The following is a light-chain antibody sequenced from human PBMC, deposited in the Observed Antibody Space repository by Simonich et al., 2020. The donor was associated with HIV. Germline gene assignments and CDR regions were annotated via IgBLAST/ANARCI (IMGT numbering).Light chain of an antibody. CDR1: SGHSRSI. J-gene: IGLJ3*02. CDR3: ETWDSNTWV. CDR2: LEGSGSY. V-gene: IGLV4-60*03. Sequence: QPVLTHSSSASASLGSSVKLTCTLSSGHSRSIIAWLQQQPGKAPRYLMKLEGSGSYNKRSGVPDRFSGSSSGADRYLTSSNLQSEDEADYYCETWDSNTWVFGGGTKLTVL.